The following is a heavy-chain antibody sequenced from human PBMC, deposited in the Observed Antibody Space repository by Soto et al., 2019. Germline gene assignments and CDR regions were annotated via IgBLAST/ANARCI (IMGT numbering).Heavy chain of an antibody. CDR2: INPNSGGT. CDR1: GGTFSSYA. V-gene: IGHV1-2*04. D-gene: IGHD3-3*01. CDR3: ARASYYGGKSYYFDY. J-gene: IGHJ4*02. Sequence: GASVKVSCKASGGTFSSYAISWVRQAPGQGLEWMGGINPNSGGTNYAQKFQGWVTMTRDTSISTAYMELSRLRSDDTAVYYCARASYYGGKSYYFDYWGQGTLVTVSS.